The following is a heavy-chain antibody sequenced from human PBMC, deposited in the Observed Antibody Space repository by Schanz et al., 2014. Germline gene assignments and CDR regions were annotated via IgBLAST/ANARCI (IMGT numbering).Heavy chain of an antibody. V-gene: IGHV3-48*01. CDR1: GFAFSSYS. Sequence: QLVGSGGGLIQPGGSLRLSCTASGFAFSSYSMNWVRQAPGKGLEWVSYICTSGNTIYYADSVKGRFTISRDNSKNTLYLQMNTLRAEDTAVYYCARANYRRKINFDYWGRGTLVTVSS. J-gene: IGHJ4*02. CDR3: ARANYRRKINFDY. D-gene: IGHD3-10*01. CDR2: ICTSGNTI.